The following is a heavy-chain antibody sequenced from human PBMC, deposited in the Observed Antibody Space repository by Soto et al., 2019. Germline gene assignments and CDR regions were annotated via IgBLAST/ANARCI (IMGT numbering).Heavy chain of an antibody. CDR1: GGSISSYY. CDR3: ARGNIRQQLVKYYYYYYGMDV. J-gene: IGHJ6*02. D-gene: IGHD6-13*01. Sequence: SETLSLTCTVSGGSISSYYWSWIRQPARKGLEWIGRIYTSGSTNYNPSLKSRVTMSVDTSKNQFSLKLSSVTAADTAVYYCARGNIRQQLVKYYYYYYGMDVWGQGTTVTVSS. CDR2: IYTSGST. V-gene: IGHV4-4*07.